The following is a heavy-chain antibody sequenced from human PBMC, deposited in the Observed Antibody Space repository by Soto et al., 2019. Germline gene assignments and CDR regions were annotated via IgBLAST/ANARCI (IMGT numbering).Heavy chain of an antibody. Sequence: GGSLRLSCAASGFTFSSNAMSWVRQAPGKGLEWVSAISGSGGSTYYADSVKGRFTISRDNSKNTLYLQMNSLRAEDTAVYYCAKGIAARPYYYYGMDVWGQGTTVTVSS. D-gene: IGHD6-6*01. J-gene: IGHJ6*02. CDR1: GFTFSSNA. CDR3: AKGIAARPYYYYGMDV. V-gene: IGHV3-23*01. CDR2: ISGSGGST.